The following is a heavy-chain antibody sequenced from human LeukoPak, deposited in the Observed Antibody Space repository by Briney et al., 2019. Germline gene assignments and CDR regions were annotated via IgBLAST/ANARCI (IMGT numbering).Heavy chain of an antibody. Sequence: PGGSLRLSCGVSGFIFSDYGMHWVRQAPGKGLEWVAFIRYDGSNKYYADSVKGRFTISRDNSKNTLYLQMNSLRAEDTAVYYCAKDMKQWLVRASYWGQGTLVTVSS. CDR3: AKDMKQWLVRASY. J-gene: IGHJ4*02. V-gene: IGHV3-30*02. CDR1: GFIFSDYG. D-gene: IGHD6-19*01. CDR2: IRYDGSNK.